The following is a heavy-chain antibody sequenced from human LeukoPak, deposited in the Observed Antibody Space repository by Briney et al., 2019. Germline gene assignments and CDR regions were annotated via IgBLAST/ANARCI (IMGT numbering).Heavy chain of an antibody. CDR2: INPNSGGT. D-gene: IGHD5-18*01. Sequence: ASVKVSCKASGYTFTGYYMHWVRQAPGQGLEWMGWINPNSGGTNYAQKFQGWVTMTRDTSISTAYMELSRLRSDDTAVYYCARDRDTAMVQYYFDYWGQGTLVTVSP. CDR3: ARDRDTAMVQYYFDY. CDR1: GYTFTGYY. J-gene: IGHJ4*02. V-gene: IGHV1-2*04.